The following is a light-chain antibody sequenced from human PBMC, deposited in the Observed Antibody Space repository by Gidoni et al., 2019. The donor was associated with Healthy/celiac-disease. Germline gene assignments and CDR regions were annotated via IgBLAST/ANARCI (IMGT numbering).Light chain of an antibody. V-gene: IGKV1-5*03. CDR2: KAS. J-gene: IGKJ2*01. CDR3: QQYNSYPYT. Sequence: DIQLTQSPSTLPASVGDRVTITCRASQSISSWLAWYQQKPGKAPKLLIYKASSLESGVPSRFSGSGSGTEFTLTISSLQPDDFATYYCQQYNSYPYTFSQGTKLEIK. CDR1: QSISSW.